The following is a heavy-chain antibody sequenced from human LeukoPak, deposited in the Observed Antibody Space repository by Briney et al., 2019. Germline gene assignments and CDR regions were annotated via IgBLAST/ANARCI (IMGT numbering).Heavy chain of an antibody. D-gene: IGHD2-15*01. J-gene: IGHJ3*02. Sequence: GGSLRLSCAASGFTFSSYAMSWVRQASGKGLEWVGRIRSKANSYATAYAASVKGRFTISRDDSKNTAYLQMNSLKTEDTAVYYCTRRLAHDAFDIWGQGTMVTVSS. V-gene: IGHV3-73*01. CDR1: GFTFSSYA. CDR3: TRRLAHDAFDI. CDR2: IRSKANSYAT.